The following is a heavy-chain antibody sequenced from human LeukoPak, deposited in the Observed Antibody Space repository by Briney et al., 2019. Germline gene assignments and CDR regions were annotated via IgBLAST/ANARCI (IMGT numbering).Heavy chain of an antibody. CDR2: IYTSEST. V-gene: IGHV4-4*07. CDR3: ARGRLALGGYYGSGSKPIDY. D-gene: IGHD3-10*01. J-gene: IGHJ4*02. Sequence: PSETLSLTCTVSGGSISNYYWSWIRQPAGKGLEWIGRIYTSESTNYNPSLKSRVTMSLDTSKSQFSLKLSSVTAADTAVYYCARGRLALGGYYGSGSKPIDYWGQGTLVTVSS. CDR1: GGSISNYY.